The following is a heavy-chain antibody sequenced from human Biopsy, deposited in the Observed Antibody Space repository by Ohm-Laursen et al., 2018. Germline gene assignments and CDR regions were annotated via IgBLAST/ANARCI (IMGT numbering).Heavy chain of an antibody. CDR3: VTDRLDDITKVRGIMTD. CDR1: GFTFSAYG. CDR2: TWDDGSHQ. J-gene: IGHJ4*02. D-gene: IGHD3-10*01. V-gene: IGHV3-33*01. Sequence: SLRLSCAASGFTFSAYGMHWVRQAPDKGLEWVALTWDDGSHQYYADSVKGRSTISRDNSKNSLYLHINTLRVEDTAVYYCVTDRLDDITKVRGIMTDWGQGTLVIVSS.